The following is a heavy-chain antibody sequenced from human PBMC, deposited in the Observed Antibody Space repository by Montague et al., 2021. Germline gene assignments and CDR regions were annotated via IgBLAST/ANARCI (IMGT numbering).Heavy chain of an antibody. CDR1: GASITSNIYY. Sequence: SETLSLTCNVSGASITSNIYYWGWIRQSPGKGLEWIGSIYYSGNIFYQPSLKSRITMAVDTSKNQFSLKLSSVTAADTAIYYCARVFSSWYVGWFDPWGQGTLVTVSS. V-gene: IGHV4-39*07. D-gene: IGHD6-13*01. J-gene: IGHJ5*02. CDR2: IYYSGNI. CDR3: ARVFSSWYVGWFDP.